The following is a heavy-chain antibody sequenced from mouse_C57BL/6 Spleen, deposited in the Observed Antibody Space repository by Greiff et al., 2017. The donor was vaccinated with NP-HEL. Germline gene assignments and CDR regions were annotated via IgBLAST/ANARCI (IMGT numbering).Heavy chain of an antibody. CDR2: IYPGDGDT. CDR1: GYAFSSSW. Sequence: QVQLKESGPELVKPGASVKISCKASGYAFSSSWMNWVKQRPGKGLEWIGRIYPGDGDTNYNGKFKGKATLTADKSSSTAYMQLSSLTSEDSAVYFCARGTTVVGEYFDVWGTGTTVTVSS. V-gene: IGHV1-82*01. CDR3: ARGTTVVGEYFDV. J-gene: IGHJ1*03. D-gene: IGHD1-1*01.